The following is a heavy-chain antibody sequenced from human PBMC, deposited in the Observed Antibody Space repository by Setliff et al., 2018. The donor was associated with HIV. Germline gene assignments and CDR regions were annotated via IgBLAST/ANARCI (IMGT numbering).Heavy chain of an antibody. V-gene: IGHV1-8*01. J-gene: IGHJ6*02. CDR3: ARAKAVGGVIITGGLDV. Sequence: GASVKVSCKPSGQSFTNYDIHWLRRASGQGLEWMGWVNPKSGVSGSALKFHDRVTMTRDTSTLTLYMELSSLTSEDTAVYYCARAKAVGGVIITGGLDVWGQGTTVTVSS. D-gene: IGHD3-16*02. CDR2: VNPKSGVS. CDR1: GQSFTNYD.